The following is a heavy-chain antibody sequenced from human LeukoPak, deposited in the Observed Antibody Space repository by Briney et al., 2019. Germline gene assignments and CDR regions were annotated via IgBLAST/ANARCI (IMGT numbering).Heavy chain of an antibody. J-gene: IGHJ6*02. Sequence: ASVKVSCKASGGTFSSYAISWVRQAPGQGLEWMGRIIPILGIANYAQKFQGRVTITADKSTSTAYMELSSLRSEDTAVYYCAREYYDILTGRIYYYYGMDVWGQGTTVTVSS. D-gene: IGHD3-9*01. CDR1: GGTFSSYA. CDR2: IIPILGIA. CDR3: AREYYDILTGRIYYYYGMDV. V-gene: IGHV1-69*04.